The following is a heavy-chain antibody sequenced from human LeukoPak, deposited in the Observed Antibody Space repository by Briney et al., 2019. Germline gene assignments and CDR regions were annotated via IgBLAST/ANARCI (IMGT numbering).Heavy chain of an antibody. CDR1: GYTLTELS. Sequence: GASVKVSCKVSGYTLTELSMHWVRQAPGKGLEWMEVLILKMVKQSTHRSSRAEYTSTDTAYMELSSLRSEDTAVYYCATQALGGANAFFDYWGQGTLVTVSS. V-gene: IGHV1-24*01. J-gene: IGHJ4*02. CDR3: ATQALGGANAFFDY. CDR2: LILKMVK. D-gene: IGHD1-1*01.